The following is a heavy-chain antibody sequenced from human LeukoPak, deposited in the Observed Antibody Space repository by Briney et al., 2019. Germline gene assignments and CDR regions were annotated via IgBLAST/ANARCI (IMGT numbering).Heavy chain of an antibody. J-gene: IGHJ4*02. Sequence: PGGSLRLSCAASGFTFSSYAMHWVRQAPGKGLEWVAVISYDGSNKYYADSVKGRFTISRDNSKNTLYLQMNSLRAEDTAVYYCARAVGATASDYWGQGTLVTVSS. CDR2: ISYDGSNK. CDR3: ARAVGATASDY. V-gene: IGHV3-30*04. D-gene: IGHD1-26*01. CDR1: GFTFSSYA.